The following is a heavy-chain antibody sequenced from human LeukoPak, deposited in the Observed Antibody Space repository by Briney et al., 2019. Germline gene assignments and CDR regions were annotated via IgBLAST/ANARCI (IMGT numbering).Heavy chain of an antibody. V-gene: IGHV1-2*02. J-gene: IGHJ4*02. Sequence: ASVKGSCKASGYTFTGYYMHWGRQAPGPRAEWMGWINPNSGGTNYAQKFQGRVTMTRDTSISTAYMELSRLRSDDTAVYYCARDEARAMPKTLRYWGQGTLVTVSS. CDR2: INPNSGGT. CDR1: GYTFTGYY. CDR3: ARDEARAMPKTLRY. D-gene: IGHD2-2*01.